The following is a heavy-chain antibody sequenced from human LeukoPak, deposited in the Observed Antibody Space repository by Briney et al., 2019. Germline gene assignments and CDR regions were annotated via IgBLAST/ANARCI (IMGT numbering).Heavy chain of an antibody. Sequence: PSETLSLTCTVSGGSISSSSYYWGWIRQPPGKGLEWIGSIYYSGSTYYNPSLKSRVTISVDTSKNQFSLKLSSVTAADTAVYYCARQQRELEWELPEGALGYWGQGTLVTVSS. D-gene: IGHD1-26*01. CDR1: GGSISSSSYY. V-gene: IGHV4-39*01. J-gene: IGHJ4*02. CDR2: IYYSGST. CDR3: ARQQRELEWELPEGALGY.